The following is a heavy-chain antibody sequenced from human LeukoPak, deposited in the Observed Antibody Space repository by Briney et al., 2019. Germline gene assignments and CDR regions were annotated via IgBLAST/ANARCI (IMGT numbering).Heavy chain of an antibody. J-gene: IGHJ6*02. CDR3: ASCLGGSCYSDYYYYGMDV. D-gene: IGHD2-15*01. CDR2: IYSGGST. CDR1: GFTVSSNY. V-gene: IGHV3-53*01. Sequence: PGGSLRLSCAASGFTVSSNYMSWVRQAPGKGLEWVSVIYSGGSTYYADSVKGRFTISRDNSKNTLYLQMNSLRPEDTAVYYCASCLGGSCYSDYYYYGMDVWGQGTTVTVSS.